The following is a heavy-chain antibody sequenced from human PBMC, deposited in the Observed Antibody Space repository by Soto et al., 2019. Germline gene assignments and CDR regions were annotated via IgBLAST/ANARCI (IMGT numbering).Heavy chain of an antibody. CDR3: ARVFNMVVAAPGS. V-gene: IGHV1-3*01. CDR1: GYTFTSYA. CDR2: INAGIGDT. J-gene: IGHJ4*02. D-gene: IGHD2-15*01. Sequence: ASVKVSCKASGYTFTSYAIHWVRQAPGQRLEWMGWINAGIGDTEYSEKFQGRVTITRDTSASTAYMELSSLRSEDTAVYYCARVFNMVVAAPGSRGQENVLPVSS.